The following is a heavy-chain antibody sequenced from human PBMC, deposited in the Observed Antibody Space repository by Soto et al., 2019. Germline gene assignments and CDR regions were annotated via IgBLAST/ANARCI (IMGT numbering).Heavy chain of an antibody. V-gene: IGHV1-3*01. CDR1: GYTFTSYA. CDR3: ARDKGRGDCFDY. Sequence: QVQLVQSGAEVKKPGASVKVSCKASGYTFTSYAMHWVRQAPGQRLEWMGWINAGNGNTKYSQKFQGRVTITRDTSASTAYMELSSLRSEDTAVYYCARDKGRGDCFDYWGQGTLVTVSS. J-gene: IGHJ4*02. D-gene: IGHD2-15*01. CDR2: INAGNGNT.